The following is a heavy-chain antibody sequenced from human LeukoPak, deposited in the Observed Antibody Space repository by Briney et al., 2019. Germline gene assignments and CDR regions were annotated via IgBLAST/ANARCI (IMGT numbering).Heavy chain of an antibody. Sequence: SETLSLTCAVYGGSFSGYYWSWIRQPPGKGLEWIGEINHSGSTNYNPSLKSRVTISVDTSKNQFSLKLSSVTAADTAVYYCAREECSGGSCYSTGFDYWGQGTLVTVSS. CDR2: INHSGST. D-gene: IGHD2-15*01. CDR3: AREECSGGSCYSTGFDY. J-gene: IGHJ4*02. CDR1: GGSFSGYY. V-gene: IGHV4-34*01.